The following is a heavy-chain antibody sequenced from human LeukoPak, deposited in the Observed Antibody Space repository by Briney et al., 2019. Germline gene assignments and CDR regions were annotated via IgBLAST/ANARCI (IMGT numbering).Heavy chain of an antibody. D-gene: IGHD6-19*01. J-gene: IGHJ4*02. Sequence: PGGSLRLSCAASGFTFSDYYMSWIRQAPGKGLEWVSYISRSGSTIYYADSVKGRFTISRDNSKNTLYLQMGSLRSEDTAIYYCARDKAFGSRGWCFDYFDHWGQGTLVTVSS. CDR3: ARDKAFGSRGWCFDYFDH. CDR2: ISRSGSTI. V-gene: IGHV3-11*04. CDR1: GFTFSDYY.